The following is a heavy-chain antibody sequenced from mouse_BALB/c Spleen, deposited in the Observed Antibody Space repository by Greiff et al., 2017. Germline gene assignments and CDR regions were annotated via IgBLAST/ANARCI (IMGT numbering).Heavy chain of an antibody. CDR2: ISSGSSTI. J-gene: IGHJ1*01. CDR1: GFTFSSFG. CDR3: ARSVNGDWYFDV. Sequence: EVQRVESGGGLVQPGGSRKLSCAASGFTFSSFGMHWVRQAPEKGLEWVAYISSGSSTIYYADTVKGRFTISRDNPKNTLFLQMTSLRSEDTAMYYCARSVNGDWYFDVWGAGTTVTVSS. V-gene: IGHV5-17*02. D-gene: IGHD1-1*01.